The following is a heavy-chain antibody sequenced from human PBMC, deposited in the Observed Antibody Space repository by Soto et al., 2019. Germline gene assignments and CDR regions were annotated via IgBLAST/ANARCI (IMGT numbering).Heavy chain of an antibody. CDR1: GYTFTSYD. CDR3: ARDRRSSSKFWFDP. CDR2: MNPNSGNT. V-gene: IGHV1-8*01. J-gene: IGHJ5*02. Sequence: ASVKVSCKASGYTFTSYDINWVRQATGQGLEWMGWMNPNSGNTGYAQKFQGRVTMTRNTSISTAYMELSSLRSEDTDVYYCARDRRSSSKFWFDPWGQGTLVTVSS. D-gene: IGHD6-6*01.